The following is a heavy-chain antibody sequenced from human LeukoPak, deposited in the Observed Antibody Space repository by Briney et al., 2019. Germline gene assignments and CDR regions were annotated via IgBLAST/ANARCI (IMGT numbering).Heavy chain of an antibody. D-gene: IGHD2-15*01. J-gene: IGHJ4*02. CDR3: TSSPEGGYCSGGSCYPHTPFDY. CDR1: GFTFSSYW. V-gene: IGHV3-74*01. Sequence: GGSLRLSCAASGFTFSSYWMHWVRQAPGKGLVWVSRINSDGSSTSYADSVKGRFTISRDNAKNTLYLQMNSLRAEDTAVYYCTSSPEGGYCSGGSCYPHTPFDYWGQGTLVTVSS. CDR2: INSDGSST.